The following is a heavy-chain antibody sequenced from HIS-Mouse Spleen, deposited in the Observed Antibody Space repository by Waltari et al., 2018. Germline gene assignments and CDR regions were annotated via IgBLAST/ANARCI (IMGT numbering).Heavy chain of an antibody. V-gene: IGHV4-39*01. CDR3: ARHEGQQLVTSLFDY. Sequence: QLQLQESGPGLVKPSETLSLTCTVSGGSISSSSYYWGWIRQPPGKGLEWIGSIYYSGRTYDNPSLKSRVTISVDTSKNQFSLKLSSVTAADTAVYYCARHEGQQLVTSLFDYWGQGTLVTVSS. D-gene: IGHD6-13*01. J-gene: IGHJ4*02. CDR1: GGSISSSSYY. CDR2: IYYSGRT.